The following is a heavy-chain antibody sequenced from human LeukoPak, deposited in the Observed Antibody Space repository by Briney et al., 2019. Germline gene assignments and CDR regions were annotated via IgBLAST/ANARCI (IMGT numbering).Heavy chain of an antibody. CDR3: AIDRWDQSSDAFDI. V-gene: IGHV4-59*01. CDR1: GGSISGYY. Sequence: PSETLSLTCTVSGGSISGYYWSWIRQPPGKGLEWIGYIYYSGSTNYNPSLKSRLTISLDTSKNQFSLKLSSVTAADTAVYYCAIDRWDQSSDAFDIWGQGTMVTVSS. D-gene: IGHD1-26*01. CDR2: IYYSGST. J-gene: IGHJ3*02.